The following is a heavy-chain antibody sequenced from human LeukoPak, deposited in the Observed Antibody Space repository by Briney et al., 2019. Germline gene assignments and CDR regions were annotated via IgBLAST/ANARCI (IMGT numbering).Heavy chain of an antibody. CDR2: ISVSGGSA. D-gene: IGHD3-9*01. CDR1: GFTFSSCA. J-gene: IGHJ4*02. CDR3: ARAGGPPYYDILTGYPPGFDY. Sequence: GGSLRLSCAASGFTFSSCAMSWVRQGPGKGLEWVSAISVSGGSAYYADSVKGRFTISRDNSKNTLYLQMGSLRAEDMAVYYCARAGGPPYYDILTGYPPGFDYWGQGTLVTVSS. V-gene: IGHV3-23*01.